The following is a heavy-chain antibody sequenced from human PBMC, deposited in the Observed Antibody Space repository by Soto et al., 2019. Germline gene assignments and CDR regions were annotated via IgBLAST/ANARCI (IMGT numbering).Heavy chain of an antibody. J-gene: IGHJ6*02. CDR3: ARARPDRLSIAARGYYYGMDV. V-gene: IGHV3-11*01. Sequence: PGGSLRLSCAASGFTFSDYYMSWIRQAPGKGLEWVSYISSSGSTIYYADSVKGRFTISRDNAKNSLYLQMNSLRAEDTAVYYCARARPDRLSIAARGYYYGMDVWGQGTTVTVSS. CDR1: GFTFSDYY. CDR2: ISSSGSTI. D-gene: IGHD6-6*01.